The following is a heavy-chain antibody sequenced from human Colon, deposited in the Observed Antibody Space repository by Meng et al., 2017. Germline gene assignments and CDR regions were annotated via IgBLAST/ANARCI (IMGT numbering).Heavy chain of an antibody. CDR2: IKRKTKGATT. D-gene: IGHD3-16*02. Sequence: EVQLVGSGGGLVKPGESLRLSCAASGFTFSDAWMTWVRQAPGKGLEWVGRIKRKTKGATTDYAAPVEGRFVISRDDSRKVLFLQMNSLKTEDTAVYYCTTNRYNWGQGTLVTVSS. J-gene: IGHJ4*02. CDR3: TTNRYN. CDR1: GFTFSDAW. V-gene: IGHV3-15*01.